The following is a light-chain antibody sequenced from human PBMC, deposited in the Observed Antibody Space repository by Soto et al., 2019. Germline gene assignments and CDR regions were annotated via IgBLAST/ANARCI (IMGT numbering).Light chain of an antibody. CDR3: QETYSLSRT. CDR2: AAS. V-gene: IGKV1-39*01. CDR1: QSISDY. J-gene: IGKJ3*01. Sequence: DIQMTQSPSSLSASIGDRVTITCRASQSISDYLNWYQQKPGKAPKLLIYAASNLQSGVPSRFSGSGSGTDFTLTISSLQPEDFATYYCQETYSLSRTFGPGTTVD.